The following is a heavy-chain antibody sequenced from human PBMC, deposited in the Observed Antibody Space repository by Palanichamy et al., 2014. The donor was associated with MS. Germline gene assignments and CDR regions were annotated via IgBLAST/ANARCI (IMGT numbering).Heavy chain of an antibody. CDR3: ARVNGDADF. V-gene: IGHV1-8*01. J-gene: IGHJ4*02. CDR2: MNPKSGSR. Sequence: HGLEWMGWMNPKSGSRGYAQKFQGRVTMTMDTSISTAYMELSSLRSGDTAVYYCARVNGDADFWGQGTLVTVSS. D-gene: IGHD4-17*01.